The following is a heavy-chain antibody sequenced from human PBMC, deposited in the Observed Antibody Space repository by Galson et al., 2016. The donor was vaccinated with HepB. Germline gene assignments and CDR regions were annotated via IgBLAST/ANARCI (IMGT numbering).Heavy chain of an antibody. J-gene: IGHJ4*02. Sequence: SVKVSCKASGYTFTSYGISWVRQAPGQGLEWMGWISPYNGNTNYAQNVQGRVSMTTDTSTSTAYMELRSLRSDDTAVYYCARGLDYYGSETYYKPFDDWGQGTLVTVSS. CDR2: ISPYNGNT. CDR1: GYTFTSYG. CDR3: ARGLDYYGSETYYKPFDD. V-gene: IGHV1-18*01. D-gene: IGHD3-10*01.